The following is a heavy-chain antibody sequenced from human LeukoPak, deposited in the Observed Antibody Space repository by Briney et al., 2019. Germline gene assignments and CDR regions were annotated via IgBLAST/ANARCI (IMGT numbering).Heavy chain of an antibody. J-gene: IGHJ6*03. CDR1: GGTFSSYT. Sequence: GSSVKVSCKASGGTFSSYTISWVRRAPGQGLEWMGRIIPILGIANYAQKFQGRVTITADKSTSTAYMELSSLRSEDTAVYYCASRTAKVVPAASPYYYYMDVWGKGTTVTVSS. CDR2: IIPILGIA. D-gene: IGHD2-2*01. CDR3: ASRTAKVVPAASPYYYYMDV. V-gene: IGHV1-69*02.